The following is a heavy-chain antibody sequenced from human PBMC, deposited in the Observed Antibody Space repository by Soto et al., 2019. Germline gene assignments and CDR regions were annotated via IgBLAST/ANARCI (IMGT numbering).Heavy chain of an antibody. CDR2: IYHSGST. Sequence: QVQLQESGPGLVKPSGTLSLTCAVSGGSISSSNWSRWVRQPPGKGLAWIGDIYHSGSTNYHPSLKSRVARSVDKPKNQCSLKLSSVTAADTAVYYCARRFVPKGSGSYYPVYGGQGTLVTVSS. D-gene: IGHD3-10*01. J-gene: IGHJ4*02. CDR3: ARRFVPKGSGSYYPVY. V-gene: IGHV4-4*02. CDR1: GGSISSSNW.